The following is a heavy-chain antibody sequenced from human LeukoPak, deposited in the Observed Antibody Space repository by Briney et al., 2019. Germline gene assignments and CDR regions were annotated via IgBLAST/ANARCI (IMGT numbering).Heavy chain of an antibody. V-gene: IGHV3-7*01. CDR3: ARDVYYGSGSPRLDY. J-gene: IGHJ4*02. CDR1: GFTFSSYW. CDR2: IKQDGSEK. Sequence: GGSLRLSCAASGFTFSSYWMSWVRQAPGKGLEWVANIKQDGSEKYYVDSVKGRFTISRDNAKNSLYLQMNSLRAEDTAVYYCARDVYYGSGSPRLDYWGQGTQVTVSS. D-gene: IGHD3-10*01.